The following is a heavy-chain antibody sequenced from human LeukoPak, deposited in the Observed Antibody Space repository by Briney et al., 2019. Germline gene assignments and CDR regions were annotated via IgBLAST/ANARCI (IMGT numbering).Heavy chain of an antibody. CDR3: ARGGGMGHYYYYMDV. D-gene: IGHD5-24*01. J-gene: IGHJ6*03. CDR1: GGSIRSYY. V-gene: IGHV4-59*01. Sequence: SETLSLTCTVSGGSIRSYYWSWIRQPPGKGLEWIGYIYYSGSTNYNPSLKSQVTISVDTSKNQFSLKLSSVTAADTAVYYCARGGGMGHYYYYMDVWGKGTTVTISS. CDR2: IYYSGST.